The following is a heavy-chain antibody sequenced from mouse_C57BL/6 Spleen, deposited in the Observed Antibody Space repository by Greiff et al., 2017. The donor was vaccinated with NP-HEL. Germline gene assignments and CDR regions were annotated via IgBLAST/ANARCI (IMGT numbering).Heavy chain of an antibody. Sequence: EAQLVESEGGLVQPGSSMKLSCTASGFTFSDYYMAWVRQVPEKGLEWVANINYDGSSTYYLDSLKSRFILSRDNAKNILYLQMSSLKSEDTATYYCARDQGYYGIYFDYWGQGTTLTVSS. D-gene: IGHD1-1*01. V-gene: IGHV5-16*01. J-gene: IGHJ2*01. CDR2: INYDGSST. CDR1: GFTFSDYY. CDR3: ARDQGYYGIYFDY.